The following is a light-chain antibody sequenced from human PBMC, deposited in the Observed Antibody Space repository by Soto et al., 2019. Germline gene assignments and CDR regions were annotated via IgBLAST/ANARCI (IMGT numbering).Light chain of an antibody. V-gene: IGLV2-14*01. CDR3: SSYTSSSTLV. J-gene: IGLJ1*01. CDR2: DVS. CDR1: SSDVGAYNS. Sequence: QSALTQPASVSGSPGQSITISCTGTSSDVGAYNSVAWYQHNPGKPPKLMIYDVSNRPSGVSSRFSGSKSANTASLSISGLQADDEADYYCSSYTSSSTLVFGTGTKVTVL.